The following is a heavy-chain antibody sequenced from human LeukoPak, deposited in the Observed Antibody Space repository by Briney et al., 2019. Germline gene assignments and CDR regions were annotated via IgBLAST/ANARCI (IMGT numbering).Heavy chain of an antibody. J-gene: IGHJ4*02. V-gene: IGHV3-20*01. CDR2: INWNGGST. Sequence: GGSLRLSCAASGFTFDDYGMSWVRQAPGKGLEWVSGINWNGGSTGYADSVKGRFTISRDNAKNSLYLQMNSLRAEDTALYHCARDVTGTVANPFDYWGQGTLVTVSS. CDR3: ARDVTGTVANPFDY. D-gene: IGHD4-11*01. CDR1: GFTFDDYG.